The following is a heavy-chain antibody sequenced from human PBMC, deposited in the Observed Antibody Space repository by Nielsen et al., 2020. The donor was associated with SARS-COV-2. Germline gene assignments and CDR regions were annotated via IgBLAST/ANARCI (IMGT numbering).Heavy chain of an antibody. D-gene: IGHD2-2*01. CDR3: ARVYCSSSAYYPGYFDF. Sequence: SETMSLTCTVSGDSISSKNYHWAWIRQPPGKGLEWIGSIDYLGATHFNPSLESRVTASVDTSKNQFSLRLNSVTAADTSDYYCARVYCSSSAYYPGYFDFWGQGILVTVSS. V-gene: IGHV4-39*01. J-gene: IGHJ4*02. CDR1: GDSISSKNYH. CDR2: IDYLGAT.